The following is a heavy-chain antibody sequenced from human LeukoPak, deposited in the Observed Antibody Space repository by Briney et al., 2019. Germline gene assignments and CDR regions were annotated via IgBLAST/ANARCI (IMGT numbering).Heavy chain of an antibody. V-gene: IGHV3-48*01. J-gene: IGHJ6*02. D-gene: IGHD3-3*01. CDR2: ISSSSSTI. Sequence: GGSLRLSCAASGFTFSSYSMNWVRQAPGKGLEWVSYISSSSSTIYYADSVKGRFTISRDNAKNSLYLQMNSLRAEDTAVYYCARDKYDFWSGSTQYYGMDVWGQGATVTVSS. CDR3: ARDKYDFWSGSTQYYGMDV. CDR1: GFTFSSYS.